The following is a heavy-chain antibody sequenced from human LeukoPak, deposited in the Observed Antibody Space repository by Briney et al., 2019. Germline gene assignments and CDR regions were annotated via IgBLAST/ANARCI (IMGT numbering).Heavy chain of an antibody. CDR3: ARPSYYGGNSLFDY. V-gene: IGHV3-74*01. D-gene: IGHD4-23*01. CDR2: IASDGSST. Sequence: PGGSLRLSCAASGFTFSSYWMNWVRQAPGKGLVWVSRIASDGSSTTYADSVKGRFSISRDNAKNTLYLQMNSLRAEDTAVFYCARPSYYGGNSLFDYWGQGTLVTVSS. J-gene: IGHJ4*02. CDR1: GFTFSSYW.